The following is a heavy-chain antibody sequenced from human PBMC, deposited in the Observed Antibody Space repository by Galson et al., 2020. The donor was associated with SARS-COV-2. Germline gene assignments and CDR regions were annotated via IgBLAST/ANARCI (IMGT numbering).Heavy chain of an antibody. V-gene: IGHV3-7*03. J-gene: IGHJ6*03. CDR2: INEDGGEK. D-gene: IGHD3-16*02. CDR1: GITFRSYW. Sequence: GGSLRLSCVASGITFRSYWMTWVRQAPGKGMERVANINEDGGEKHYVDSVMGRFTIFRDNAKNSLYLQMNILRAEDTAVYYCASGINRGTISDTHYYYYMDVWGKGTTVTVSS. CDR3: ASGINRGTISDTHYYYYMDV.